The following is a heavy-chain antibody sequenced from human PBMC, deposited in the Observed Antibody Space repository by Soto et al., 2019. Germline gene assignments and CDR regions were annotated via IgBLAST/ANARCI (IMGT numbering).Heavy chain of an antibody. CDR3: ATYYFGSGSYYRFDN. Sequence: ASVKVSCKASGYAFSFGFSWVRQAPLQGLEWMGWISASDGSTNSAQKFRGRISLTTDTSTNTAYLDLLSLTSDDTAVYFCATYYFGSGSYYRFDNWGQGTPVSVSS. CDR2: ISASDGST. D-gene: IGHD3-10*01. V-gene: IGHV1-18*01. J-gene: IGHJ4*02. CDR1: GYAFSFG.